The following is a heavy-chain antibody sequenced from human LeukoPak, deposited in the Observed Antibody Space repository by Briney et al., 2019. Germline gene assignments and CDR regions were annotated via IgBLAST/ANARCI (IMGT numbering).Heavy chain of an antibody. Sequence: SETLSLTCTVSGGSISSSSYYWGWIRQPPGKGLEWIGSIYYSGSTYYNPSLKSRVTISVDTSKNQFSLKLTSVTAADTAVYYCARDLPSGTLYWGQGTLITVSS. CDR3: ARDLPSGTLY. CDR1: GGSISSSSYY. J-gene: IGHJ4*02. CDR2: IYYSGST. V-gene: IGHV4-39*07.